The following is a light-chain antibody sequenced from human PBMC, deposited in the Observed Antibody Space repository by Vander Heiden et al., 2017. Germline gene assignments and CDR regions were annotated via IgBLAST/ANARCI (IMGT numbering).Light chain of an antibody. Sequence: DMQMTHSPSSLSSSVGDRATITRRARQSSSSYLNWYQQKPGKAPKLLIYAASRLQSGVPSRFSGSGSGTDFTLTISRQQPEDVATYYCQQSNSTPWTFGQGTKVEIK. CDR3: QQSNSTPWT. CDR2: AAS. V-gene: IGKV1-39*01. CDR1: QSSSSY. J-gene: IGKJ1*01.